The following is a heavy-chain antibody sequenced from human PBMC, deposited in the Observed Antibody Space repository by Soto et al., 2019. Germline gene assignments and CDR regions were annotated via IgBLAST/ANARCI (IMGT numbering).Heavy chain of an antibody. CDR2: ISYDGSNK. J-gene: IGHJ6*04. CDR1: GFAFSSYG. CDR3: AKEKAIVVVITGMDV. Sequence: GGSLRLSCAASGFAFSSYGMHWVRQAPGKGLEWVAVISYDGSNKYYADSVKGRFTISRDNSKNTLYLQMNSLRAEDTAVYYCAKEKAIVVVITGMDVWGKGTTVTVPS. D-gene: IGHD3-22*01. V-gene: IGHV3-30*18.